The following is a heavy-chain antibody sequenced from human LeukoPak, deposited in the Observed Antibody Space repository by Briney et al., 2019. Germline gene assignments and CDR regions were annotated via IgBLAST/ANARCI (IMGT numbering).Heavy chain of an antibody. J-gene: IGHJ4*02. Sequence: ASVKVSCKASGYTFTGYYMRWVRQAPGLGLEWMGWINPNSGGTNYAQKFQGRVTMTRDTSISTAYMELSRLRSDDTAVYYCARVYGSSWYGIDYWGQGTLVTVSS. CDR2: INPNSGGT. CDR3: ARVYGSSWYGIDY. D-gene: IGHD6-13*01. CDR1: GYTFTGYY. V-gene: IGHV1-2*02.